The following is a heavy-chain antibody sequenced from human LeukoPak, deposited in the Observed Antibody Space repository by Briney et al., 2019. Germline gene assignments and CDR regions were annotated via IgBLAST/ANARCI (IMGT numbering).Heavy chain of an antibody. D-gene: IGHD2-2*02. CDR3: ARALCFCIPAICYNDGFYP. V-gene: IGHV3-21*01. CDR2: LSSSGIYI. CDR1: RYTLTTSR. Sequence: GGSLRLSCAHPRYTLTTSRLNSVRQAPEKGLEWVSYLSSSGIYIYDAVSVKGRFTISRDNAQNSLVLKINSLSVVDTAVYYWARALCFCIPAICYNDGFYPWGQGTLVTVSS. J-gene: IGHJ5*02.